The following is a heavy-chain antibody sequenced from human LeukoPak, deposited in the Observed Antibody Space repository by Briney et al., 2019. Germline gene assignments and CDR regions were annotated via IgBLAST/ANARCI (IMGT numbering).Heavy chain of an antibody. J-gene: IGHJ6*03. CDR2: INPNSGGT. V-gene: IGHV1-2*02. D-gene: IGHD3-3*01. CDR3: ARERGDDYDFWSGYYYYMDV. CDR1: GYTFTGYY. Sequence: ASVKVSCKASGYTFTGYYMHWVRQAPGQGLEWMGWINPNSGGTNYAQKFQGRVTMTRDTSISTAYMELSRLRSDDTAVYYCARERGDDYDFWSGYYYYMDVWGKGTTVTVSS.